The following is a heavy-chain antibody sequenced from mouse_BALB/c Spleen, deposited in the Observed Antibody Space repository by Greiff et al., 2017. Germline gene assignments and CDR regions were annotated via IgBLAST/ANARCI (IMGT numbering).Heavy chain of an antibody. CDR2: ISSGSSTI. V-gene: IGHV5-17*02. Sequence: EVKLVESGGGLVQPGGSRKLSCAASGFTFSSFGMHWVRQAPEKGLEWVAYISSGSSTIYYADTVKGRFTISRDNPKNTLFLQMTSLRSEDTAMYYCARGDYDGSWFAYWGQGTLVTVSA. D-gene: IGHD2-4*01. CDR3: ARGDYDGSWFAY. J-gene: IGHJ3*01. CDR1: GFTFSSFG.